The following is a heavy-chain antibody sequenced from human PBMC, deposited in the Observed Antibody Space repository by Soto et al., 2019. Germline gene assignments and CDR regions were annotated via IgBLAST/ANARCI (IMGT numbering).Heavy chain of an antibody. V-gene: IGHV1-2*04. Sequence: SSLNDSCKASGYTFTVYYMHWVRQAPGQGLEWMGWINPNSGGTNYAQKFQGWVTMTRDTSISTAYMELSRLRSDDTAVYYCARDSGDFWSGYYYGMDVWGQGTTVTVSS. CDR3: ARDSGDFWSGYYYGMDV. J-gene: IGHJ6*02. D-gene: IGHD3-3*01. CDR2: INPNSGGT. CDR1: GYTFTVYY.